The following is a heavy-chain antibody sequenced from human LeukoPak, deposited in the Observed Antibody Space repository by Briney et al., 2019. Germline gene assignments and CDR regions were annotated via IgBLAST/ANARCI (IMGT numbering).Heavy chain of an antibody. D-gene: IGHD6-6*01. CDR3: ARGWQLGGYYYYGMDV. CDR2: INAGNGNT. J-gene: IGHJ6*02. V-gene: IGHV1-3*01. CDR1: GYTFTSYA. Sequence: ASVKVSCKASGYTFTSYAMHWVRQAPGQRLEWVGWINAGNGNTKYSQKFQGRVTITRDTSASTAYMELSSLRSEDTAVYYCARGWQLGGYYYYGMDVWGQGTTVTVSS.